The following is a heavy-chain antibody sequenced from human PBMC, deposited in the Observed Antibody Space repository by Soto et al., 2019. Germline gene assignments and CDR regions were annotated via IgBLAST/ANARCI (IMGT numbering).Heavy chain of an antibody. J-gene: IGHJ6*02. CDR3: ARDTSEGWLVPTYYYYGMDV. CDR1: GGSISSYY. D-gene: IGHD6-19*01. Sequence: SETLSLTCTVSGGSISSYYWSWIRQPPGKGLEWIGYIYYSGSTNYNPSLKSRVTISVDTSKNQFSLKLSSVTAADTAVYYCARDTSEGWLVPTYYYYGMDVWGQGTTVT. V-gene: IGHV4-59*01. CDR2: IYYSGST.